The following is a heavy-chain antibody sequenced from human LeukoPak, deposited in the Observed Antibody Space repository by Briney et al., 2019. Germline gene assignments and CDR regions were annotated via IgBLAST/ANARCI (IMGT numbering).Heavy chain of an antibody. J-gene: IGHJ4*02. V-gene: IGHV4-34*01. Sequence: SETLSLTCAVYGGSFSGYYWSWIRQPPGEGLEWIGEINHSGSTNYNPSLKSRVTISVDTSKNQFSLKLSSVTAADTAVYYCARVRGWLVRSYFDYWGQGTLVTVSS. CDR1: GGSFSGYY. CDR2: INHSGST. D-gene: IGHD6-19*01. CDR3: ARVRGWLVRSYFDY.